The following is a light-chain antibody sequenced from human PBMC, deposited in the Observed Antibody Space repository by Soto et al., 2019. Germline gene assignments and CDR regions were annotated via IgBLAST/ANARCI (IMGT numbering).Light chain of an antibody. CDR3: VAWDGSLSGWV. J-gene: IGLJ3*02. Sequence: QSVLTQPPSASGTPGQRVTISCSGSSSNIGSNFVYWYQHLPGTAPKLLIYRNNQRPSGVPDRFSGSKSGTSASLAISGLRSEDEADYYCVAWDGSLSGWVFGGGTKLTVL. CDR1: SSNIGSNF. V-gene: IGLV1-47*01. CDR2: RNN.